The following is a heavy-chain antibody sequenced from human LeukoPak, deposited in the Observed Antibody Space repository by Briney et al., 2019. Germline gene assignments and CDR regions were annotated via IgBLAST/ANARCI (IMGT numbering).Heavy chain of an antibody. D-gene: IGHD2-21*01. CDR2: IYENGGTT. J-gene: IGHJ4*02. Sequence: GGSLRLSCVGSGFTFRSHAMSWVRQAPEKGLEFVSGIYENGGTTYYADSVKGRFSISRDNSKDTLYLRMDSLRGEDTAVYYCAKDFRIGYSAHFDYWGQGALVTVSS. CDR3: AKDFRIGYSAHFDY. CDR1: GFTFRSHA. V-gene: IGHV3-23*01.